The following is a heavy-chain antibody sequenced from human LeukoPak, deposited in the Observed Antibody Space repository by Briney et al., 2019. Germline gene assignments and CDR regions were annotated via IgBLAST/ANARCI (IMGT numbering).Heavy chain of an antibody. V-gene: IGHV3-30*03. Sequence: PGRSLRLSCAASGFTFSSYGMHWVRQAPGKGLEWVAVISYDGSNKYYADSVKGRFTISRDNSKNTLYLQMNSLRAEDTAVYYCARDRAPGIAAAGTNAFDIWGQGTMVTVSS. D-gene: IGHD6-13*01. CDR3: ARDRAPGIAAAGTNAFDI. CDR2: ISYDGSNK. J-gene: IGHJ3*02. CDR1: GFTFSSYG.